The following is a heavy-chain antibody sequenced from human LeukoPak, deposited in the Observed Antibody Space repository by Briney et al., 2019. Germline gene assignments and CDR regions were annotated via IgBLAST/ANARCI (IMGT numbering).Heavy chain of an antibody. CDR1: GFPFDNYA. CDR3: AKQWVDC. V-gene: IGHV3-23*01. CDR2: ISESGDTT. Sequence: GGSLGLSCAASGFPFDNYAMNWARQAPGKGLEWVSSISESGDTTHYADSVKGRFTISRDNSQNTLFLQMNSLRAEDTALYYCAKQWVDCWGQGTLVTVSS. J-gene: IGHJ4*02. D-gene: IGHD2-8*01.